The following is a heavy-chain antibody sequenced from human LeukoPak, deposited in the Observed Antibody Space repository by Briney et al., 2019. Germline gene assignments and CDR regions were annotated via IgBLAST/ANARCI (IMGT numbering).Heavy chain of an antibody. Sequence: PSETLSLTCTVSGGSISSGDYYWSWIRQPPGKGLEWIGYIYYSGSTYYNPSLKSRVTISVDTSTNQFFLQLSSVTATDTAVYYCAKDLNYYASGNVFDYWGQGTLVTVSS. CDR1: GGSISSGDYY. J-gene: IGHJ4*02. D-gene: IGHD3-10*01. CDR2: IYYSGST. CDR3: AKDLNYYASGNVFDY. V-gene: IGHV4-30-4*01.